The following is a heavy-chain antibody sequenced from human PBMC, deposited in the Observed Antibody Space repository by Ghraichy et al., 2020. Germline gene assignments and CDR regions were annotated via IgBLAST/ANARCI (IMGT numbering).Heavy chain of an antibody. CDR1: GDSISSSNYY. J-gene: IGHJ6*02. CDR3: ARSTVIVDYYYYGMDV. D-gene: IGHD3-22*01. V-gene: IGHV4-39*01. Sequence: ETLSLTCTVSGDSISSSNYYWGWIRQPPGKGLEWIGSISYTGSTYNNPSLKSRVTISVDTSKNQFSLQLSSVTAADTAGYYCARSTVIVDYYYYGMDVWGQGTTVTVSS. CDR2: ISYTGST.